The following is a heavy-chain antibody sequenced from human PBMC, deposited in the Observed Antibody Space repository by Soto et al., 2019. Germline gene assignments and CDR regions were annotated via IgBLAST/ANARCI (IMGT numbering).Heavy chain of an antibody. Sequence: GGSLRLSCAASGFSLSGYWMHWVRQAPGRGLVWVSRIKSDGSSTSYVDSVKGRFTISRDNAKNTLYLQMNSLRAEDTAVYDCEWGRCCSGGSCSDYFMDVWGKGTTVTVSS. D-gene: IGHD2-15*01. CDR2: IKSDGSST. J-gene: IGHJ6*03. CDR1: GFSLSGYW. V-gene: IGHV3-74*01. CDR3: EWGRCCSGGSCSDYFMDV.